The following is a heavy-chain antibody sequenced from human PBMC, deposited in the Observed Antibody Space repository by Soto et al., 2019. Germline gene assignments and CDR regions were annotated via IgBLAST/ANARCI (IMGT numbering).Heavy chain of an antibody. J-gene: IGHJ4*02. D-gene: IGHD3-3*01. V-gene: IGHV1-69*13. CDR3: ARFWHTIEEYYFDY. CDR1: GDTFSSYA. CDR2: IIPIFGTA. Sequence: SVKVSCKASGDTFSSYAISWVRQAPGQGLEWMGGIIPIFGTANYAQKFQGRVTITADESTSTAYMELSSLRSEDTAVYYCARFWHTIEEYYFDYWGQGTLVTVSS.